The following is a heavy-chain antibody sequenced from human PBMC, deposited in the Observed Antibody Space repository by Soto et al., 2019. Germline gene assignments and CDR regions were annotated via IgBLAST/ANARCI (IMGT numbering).Heavy chain of an antibody. CDR3: ATASSGDIVLMVYAPEGWFDP. V-gene: IGHV1-24*01. CDR1: GYTLTELS. CDR2: FDPEDGET. D-gene: IGHD2-8*01. J-gene: IGHJ5*02. Sequence: ASGKVSCKVSGYTLTELSMHWVRQAPGKGLEWMGGFDPEDGETIYAQKFQGRVTMTEDTSTDTAYMELSSLRSEDTAVYYCATASSGDIVLMVYAPEGWFDPWGQGTLVTVSS.